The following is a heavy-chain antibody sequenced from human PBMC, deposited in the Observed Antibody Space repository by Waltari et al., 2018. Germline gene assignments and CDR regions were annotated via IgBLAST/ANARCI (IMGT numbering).Heavy chain of an antibody. CDR1: GFPLGTFW. J-gene: IGHJ6*02. Sequence: EVQMVESGGGLVQPGWSLSLSCEASGFPLGTFWVYWVRQGPGKGLMYVSGLDGDGTRTRYADSVRGRFTISRDNAKNAVYLQMTSLRDEDTALYYCARDWRNLGMDVWGQGTTVTVSS. D-gene: IGHD3-3*01. V-gene: IGHV3-74*01. CDR3: ARDWRNLGMDV. CDR2: LDGDGTRT.